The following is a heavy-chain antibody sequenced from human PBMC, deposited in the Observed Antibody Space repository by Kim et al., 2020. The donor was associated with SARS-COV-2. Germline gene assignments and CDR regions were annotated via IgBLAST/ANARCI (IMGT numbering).Heavy chain of an antibody. D-gene: IGHD6-19*01. J-gene: IGHJ5*01. Sequence: YADSVKGRFTISRDNSKNTLYLQMNSLRAEDTAVYYCAKERSYSSGWYDCWGQGTLVTVSP. V-gene: IGHV3-30*02. CDR3: AKERSYSSGWYDC.